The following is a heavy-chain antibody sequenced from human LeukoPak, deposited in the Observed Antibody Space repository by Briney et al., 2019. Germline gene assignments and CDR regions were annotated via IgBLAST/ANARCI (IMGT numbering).Heavy chain of an antibody. CDR3: ARKPTHFTRGSFDY. J-gene: IGHJ4*02. D-gene: IGHD3-16*01. CDR1: GGSISNYY. V-gene: IGHV4-59*01. Sequence: PSETLSLTCTVSGGSISNYYWSWIRQPPGKGLEWIGCIYNSGSNNCNTSLKSRVTISVDTFKNQFSLKLTSVTAADTAVYYCARKPTHFTRGSFDYWAQGKLATVSS. CDR2: IYNSGSN.